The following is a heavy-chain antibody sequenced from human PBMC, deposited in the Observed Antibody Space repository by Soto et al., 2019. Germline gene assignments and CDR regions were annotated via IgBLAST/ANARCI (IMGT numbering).Heavy chain of an antibody. D-gene: IGHD5-12*01. CDR1: GYTFTSYY. Sequence: ASVKVSCKASGYTFTSYYMHWVRQAPGQGLEWMGIINPSGGSTSYAQKFQGRVTMTRDTSTSTVYMELSSLRSEDTAVYYCAKRKGGWLRLWDAFDIWGQGTMVTVS. V-gene: IGHV1-46*01. J-gene: IGHJ3*02. CDR3: AKRKGGWLRLWDAFDI. CDR2: INPSGGST.